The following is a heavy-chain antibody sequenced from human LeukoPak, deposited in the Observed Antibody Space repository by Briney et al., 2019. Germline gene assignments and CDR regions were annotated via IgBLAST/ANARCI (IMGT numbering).Heavy chain of an antibody. CDR2: INHSGST. D-gene: IGHD2-15*01. CDR3: ARDRGHDAFDI. CDR1: GGSFSGYY. J-gene: IGHJ3*02. Sequence: KPSETLSLTCAVYGGSFSGYYWSWIRQPPGKGLEWIGEINHSGSTNYNPSLKSRVTISVDTSKNQFSLKLSSVTAADTAVYYCARDRGHDAFDIWGQGTMVIVSS. V-gene: IGHV4-34*01.